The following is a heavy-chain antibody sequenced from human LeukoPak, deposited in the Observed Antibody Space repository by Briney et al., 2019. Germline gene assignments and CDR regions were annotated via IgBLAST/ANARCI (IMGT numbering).Heavy chain of an antibody. Sequence: GGSLRLSCAASGFTFSSYGMHWVRQAPGKGLEWVAVISYDGSNKYYADSVKGRFTISRDNSKNTLYLQMNSLRAEDTAVYYCARDIHYDSSGYYYEPFDYWGQGTLVTVSS. CDR2: ISYDGSNK. CDR1: GFTFSSYG. CDR3: ARDIHYDSSGYYYEPFDY. J-gene: IGHJ4*02. D-gene: IGHD3-22*01. V-gene: IGHV3-30*03.